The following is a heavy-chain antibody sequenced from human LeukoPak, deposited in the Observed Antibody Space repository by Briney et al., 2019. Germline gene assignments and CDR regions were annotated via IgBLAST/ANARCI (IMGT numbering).Heavy chain of an antibody. CDR1: GFTFSNYG. CDR2: ISHNGDAT. J-gene: IGHJ6*02. D-gene: IGHD4-11*01. CDR3: ARVRVTVTTIMYYYYYGMDV. Sequence: YPGGSLRLSCAASGFTFSNYGMQWVRQPPGKGLEWVAVISHNGDATFYADSVKGRFTISRDNSKSTLDLQMNSLRAEDTAVYYCARVRVTVTTIMYYYYYGMDVWGQGTTVTVSS. V-gene: IGHV3-30*03.